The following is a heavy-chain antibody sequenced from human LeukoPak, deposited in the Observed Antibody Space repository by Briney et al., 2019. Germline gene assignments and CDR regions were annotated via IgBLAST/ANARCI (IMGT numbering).Heavy chain of an antibody. Sequence: PSETLSLTCAVSGGSISSGGYSWSWIRQPPGKGLEWIGYIYHSGSTYYNPSLKSRVTISVDTSKNQFSLKVSSVTAADTAVYYCAREPSDIVVVPAATGTEIGEYNWFDPWGQGTLVTVSS. D-gene: IGHD2-2*01. CDR3: AREPSDIVVVPAATGTEIGEYNWFDP. V-gene: IGHV4-30-2*01. CDR1: GGSISSGGYS. CDR2: IYHSGST. J-gene: IGHJ5*02.